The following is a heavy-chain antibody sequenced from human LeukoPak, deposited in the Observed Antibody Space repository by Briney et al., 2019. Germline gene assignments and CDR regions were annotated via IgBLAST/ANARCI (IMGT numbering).Heavy chain of an antibody. V-gene: IGHV3-11*04. CDR3: ASAEYADSSPFDY. D-gene: IGHD6-13*01. J-gene: IGHJ4*02. CDR1: GFTFSDYY. Sequence: PGESLRLSXAASGFTFSDYYMSWICQSPGKGLEWVSYISSSGSTIYYADSVKGRFAISRDNAKNSLYLQMNSLRAEDTAVYYCASAEYADSSPFDYWGQGTLVTVSS. CDR2: ISSSGSTI.